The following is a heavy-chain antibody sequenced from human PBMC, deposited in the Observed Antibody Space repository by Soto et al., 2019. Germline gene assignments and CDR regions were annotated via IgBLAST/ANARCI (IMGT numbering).Heavy chain of an antibody. CDR3: ATSRLKHRFDC. J-gene: IGHJ4*02. Sequence: GGALRLSFAASGFTVNSNYMNWVPQAPGKGLGWVSLISSGGRTYYADSVKGRFTIPRDTSKNTLYLQMNSLRAADTAVYYCATSRLKHRFDCWGQGNLVTVSS. D-gene: IGHD5-12*01. V-gene: IGHV3-66*01. CDR2: ISSGGRT. CDR1: GFTVNSNY.